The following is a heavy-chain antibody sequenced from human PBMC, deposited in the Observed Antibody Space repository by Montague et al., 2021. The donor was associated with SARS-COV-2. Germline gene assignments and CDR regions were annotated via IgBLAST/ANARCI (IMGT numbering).Heavy chain of an antibody. V-gene: IGHV4-59*02. J-gene: IGHJ6*02. D-gene: IGHD2-2*01. CDR2: VLYNKGT. Sequence: SETLSLTCTVSGVSVTDYYWSWIRQPPGKGLEWVGDVLYNKGTNFNPSLKSRVAISVDTSKNHFTLRLSSVTAADTAVYYCANFRRTQLLFGTLYYGMDVWGQGTTVTVSS. CDR3: ANFRRTQLLFGTLYYGMDV. CDR1: GVSVTDYY.